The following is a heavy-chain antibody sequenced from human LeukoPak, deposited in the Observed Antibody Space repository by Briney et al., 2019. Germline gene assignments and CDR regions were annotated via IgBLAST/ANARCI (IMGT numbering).Heavy chain of an antibody. D-gene: IGHD3-10*01. CDR3: ARVYYYGSGSYYNSYYYYYMDV. CDR2: IYYSGST. CDR1: DDSITMYY. Sequence: SETLSLTCSVSDDSITMYYWTWIRQPPGKGLEWIGYIYYSGSTNYNPSLKSRVTISVDTSKNQFSLKLSSVTAADTAVYYCARVYYYGSGSYYNSYYYYYMDVWGKGTTVTISS. V-gene: IGHV4-59*01. J-gene: IGHJ6*03.